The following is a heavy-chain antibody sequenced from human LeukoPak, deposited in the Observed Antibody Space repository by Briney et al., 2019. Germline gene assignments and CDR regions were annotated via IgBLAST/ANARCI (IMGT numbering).Heavy chain of an antibody. CDR2: IYYSGST. J-gene: IGHJ4*02. D-gene: IGHD7-27*01. Sequence: TLSLTCTVSGGSISSGAYYWSWIRQHPGKGLECIGFIYYSGSTYYNPSLKSRVTISVDTSKNQFSLKLSSVTAADTAVYYCAREKLGGFGFDYWGQGTLVTVSS. CDR3: AREKLGGFGFDY. V-gene: IGHV4-31*03. CDR1: GGSISSGAYY.